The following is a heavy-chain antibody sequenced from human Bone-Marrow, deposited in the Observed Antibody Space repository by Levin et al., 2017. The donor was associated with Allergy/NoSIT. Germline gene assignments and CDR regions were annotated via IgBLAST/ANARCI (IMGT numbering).Heavy chain of an antibody. V-gene: IGHV3-9*01. CDR1: GFSFDDFA. D-gene: IGHD3-22*01. CDR3: TKSYYDSSGDYYLYFDD. Sequence: GGSLRLSCTASGFSFDDFAMHWVRQAPGKGLEWVSGISWNSGDIGYADSVKGRFTISRDTAKNPLYLQMNSLRPEDTAFYYCTKSYYDSSGDYYLYFDDWGQRSLVTLYS. CDR2: ISWNSGDI. J-gene: IGHJ4*02.